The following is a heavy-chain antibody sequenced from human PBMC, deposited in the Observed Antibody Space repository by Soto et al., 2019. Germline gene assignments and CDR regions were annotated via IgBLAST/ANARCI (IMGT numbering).Heavy chain of an antibody. J-gene: IGHJ6*03. D-gene: IGHD1-1*01. Sequence: LRLSCAASGFTFSDYYMSWIRQAPGKGLEWVSYISSSGSTIYYADSVKGRFTISRDNAKNSLYLQMNSLRAEDTAVYYCARDALGTRLYYYYYYYMDVWGKGTTVTVSS. CDR2: ISSSGSTI. CDR3: ARDALGTRLYYYYYYYMDV. CDR1: GFTFSDYY. V-gene: IGHV3-11*01.